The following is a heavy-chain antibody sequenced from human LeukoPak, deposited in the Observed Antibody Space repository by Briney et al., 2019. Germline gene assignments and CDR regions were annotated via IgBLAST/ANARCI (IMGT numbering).Heavy chain of an antibody. D-gene: IGHD3-9*01. CDR2: IYYSGST. Sequence: SETLSLTCTVSGGSISSSSYYWGWIRQPPGKGLEWIGYIYYSGSTNYNPSLKSRVTISVDTSKNQFSLKLSSVTAADTAVYYCARFDDPSRFEGLDYWGQGTLVTVSS. CDR1: GGSISSSSYY. CDR3: ARFDDPSRFEGLDY. V-gene: IGHV4-61*05. J-gene: IGHJ4*02.